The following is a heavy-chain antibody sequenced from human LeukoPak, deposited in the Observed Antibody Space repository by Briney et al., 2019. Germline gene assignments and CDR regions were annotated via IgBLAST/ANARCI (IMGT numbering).Heavy chain of an antibody. J-gene: IGHJ6*03. D-gene: IGHD6-13*01. Sequence: SQTLSLTCAISGDSVSSNSAAWNWIRQSPSRGLEWLGRTYYRSKWYNDYAVSVKSQITINPDTSKNQFSLQLNSVTPEDTAVYYCARDLWVNQTDKSIAAAGTAYYYYYMDVWGKGTTVTISS. V-gene: IGHV6-1*01. CDR3: ARDLWVNQTDKSIAAAGTAYYYYYMDV. CDR2: TYYRSKWYN. CDR1: GDSVSSNSAA.